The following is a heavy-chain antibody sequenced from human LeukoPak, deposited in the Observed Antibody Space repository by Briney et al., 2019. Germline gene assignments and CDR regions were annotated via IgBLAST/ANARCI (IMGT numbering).Heavy chain of an antibody. Sequence: SETLSLTCAVYGGSFSGYYWSWIRQPPGRGLEWNGEINHGGSTNYNPSLKSRVTMSVDTSKNQFSLKVTSVTAADTAVYYCARGPHCSGGSCYSPAFDYWGQGTLVTVSS. V-gene: IGHV4-34*01. J-gene: IGHJ4*02. CDR2: INHGGST. D-gene: IGHD2-15*01. CDR1: GGSFSGYY. CDR3: ARGPHCSGGSCYSPAFDY.